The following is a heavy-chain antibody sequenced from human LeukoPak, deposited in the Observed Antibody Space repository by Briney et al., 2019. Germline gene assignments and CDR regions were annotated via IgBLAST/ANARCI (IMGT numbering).Heavy chain of an antibody. Sequence: SETLSLTCTVSGGSISSGDYYWSWIRQPPGKGLEWIGYIYYSGSTYYNPSLKSRVTISVDTSKNQFSLKLSSVTAADTAAYYCARDRYYYDSSGYYYGMDVWGQGTTVTVSS. CDR2: IYYSGST. D-gene: IGHD3-22*01. CDR1: GGSISSGDYY. V-gene: IGHV4-30-4*01. J-gene: IGHJ6*02. CDR3: ARDRYYYDSSGYYYGMDV.